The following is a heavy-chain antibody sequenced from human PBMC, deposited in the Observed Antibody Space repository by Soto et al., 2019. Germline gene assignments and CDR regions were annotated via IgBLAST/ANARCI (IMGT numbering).Heavy chain of an antibody. CDR3: AKDPPLWFGEKELAVFDY. D-gene: IGHD3-10*01. Sequence: GGSLRLSCAASGFTFSSYAMSWVRQAPGKGLEWVSAISGSGGSTYYADSVKGRFTISRDNSKNTLYLQMNSLRAEDTAVYYCAKDPPLWFGEKELAVFDYWGQGTLVTVSS. V-gene: IGHV3-23*01. CDR2: ISGSGGST. CDR1: GFTFSSYA. J-gene: IGHJ4*02.